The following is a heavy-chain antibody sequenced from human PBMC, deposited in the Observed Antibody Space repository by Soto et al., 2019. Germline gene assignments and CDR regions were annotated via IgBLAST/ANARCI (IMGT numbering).Heavy chain of an antibody. V-gene: IGHV4-39*01. J-gene: IGHJ6*02. D-gene: IGHD2-2*02. Sequence: SETLSLTCTVSGGSISSSSYYWGWIRQPPGKGLEWIGSIYYSGSTYYNPSLKSRVTISVDTSKNQFSLKLSSVTAADTAVYYCASDVIIVVPAAIGYYYGMDVWGQGTTVTVSS. CDR3: ASDVIIVVPAAIGYYYGMDV. CDR2: IYYSGST. CDR1: GGSISSSSYY.